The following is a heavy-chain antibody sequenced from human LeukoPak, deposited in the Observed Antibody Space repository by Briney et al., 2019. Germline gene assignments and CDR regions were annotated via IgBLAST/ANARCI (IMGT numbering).Heavy chain of an antibody. CDR3: ARGFGYYDSSGYHLPNWFDP. CDR2: ISSSSSTI. CDR1: GFTFSSYS. J-gene: IGHJ5*02. V-gene: IGHV3-48*01. D-gene: IGHD3-22*01. Sequence: GGSLRLSCAASGFTFSSYSMNWVRQAPGKGLEWVSYISSSSSTIYYADSVKGRFTIFRDNAKNSLYLQMNSLRAEDTAVYYCARGFGYYDSSGYHLPNWFDPWGQGTLVTVSS.